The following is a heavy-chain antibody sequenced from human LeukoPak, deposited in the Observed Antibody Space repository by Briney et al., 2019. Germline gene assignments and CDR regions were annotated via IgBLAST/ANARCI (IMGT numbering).Heavy chain of an antibody. Sequence: GASVKVSCKASGYTFTGYYMHWVRQAPGQGLEWMGRINPNSGGTNYAQKFQGRVTMTRDTSTSTVYMELSSLRSEDTAVYYCARDAMTMVVTGVDYWGQGTLVTVSS. D-gene: IGHD4-23*01. CDR3: ARDAMTMVVTGVDY. J-gene: IGHJ4*02. CDR2: INPNSGGT. V-gene: IGHV1-2*06. CDR1: GYTFTGYY.